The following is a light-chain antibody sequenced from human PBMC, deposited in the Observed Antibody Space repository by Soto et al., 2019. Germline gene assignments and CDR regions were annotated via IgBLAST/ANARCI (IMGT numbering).Light chain of an antibody. CDR3: QQYNDYVGT. V-gene: IGKV1-5*01. J-gene: IGKJ1*01. CDR1: QSISSW. Sequence: DIQMTQSPSTLSASVGDRVTITCRASQSISSWLAWYQQKPGKAPKLLIYDASSLESGVPSRFSGSGSGTEFTLTISSLQPDDFATYYCQQYNDYVGTFGQGTKVDI. CDR2: DAS.